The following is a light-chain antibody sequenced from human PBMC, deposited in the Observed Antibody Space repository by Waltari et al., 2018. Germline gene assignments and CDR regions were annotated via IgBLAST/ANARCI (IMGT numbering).Light chain of an antibody. CDR2: EVS. Sequence: QSALTQPASVSGSPGQSITISYTGTSSDVGGYNYVSWYQQHPGKAPKLMIYEVSNRPSGVSNRFSGSKSGNTASRTISGLQAEDEADYYCSSYTSSSIVVFGGGTKLTVL. J-gene: IGLJ2*01. CDR3: SSYTSSSIVV. V-gene: IGLV2-14*01. CDR1: SSDVGGYNY.